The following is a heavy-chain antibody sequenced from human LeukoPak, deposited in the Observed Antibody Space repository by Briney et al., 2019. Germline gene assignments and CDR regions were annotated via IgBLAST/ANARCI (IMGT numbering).Heavy chain of an antibody. Sequence: AXVKVSCKAXGYTFICYYLHWVRQAPGQGREGMGRINPNSGGTKSADRFQGRVTMTRDPSISTAYMELSRLRSDDTAIYYCARDKKINTWLYGGCDSWGQGTLVTVSS. CDR3: ARDKKINTWLYGGCDS. CDR1: GYTFICYY. V-gene: IGHV1-2*02. J-gene: IGHJ4*02. D-gene: IGHD3-16*01. CDR2: INPNSGGT.